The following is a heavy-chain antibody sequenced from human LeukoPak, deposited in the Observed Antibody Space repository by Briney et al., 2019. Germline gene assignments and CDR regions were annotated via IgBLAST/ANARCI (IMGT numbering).Heavy chain of an antibody. J-gene: IGHJ4*02. D-gene: IGHD3-10*01. CDR1: NGPFSDYY. V-gene: IGHV4-34*01. Sequence: SETLSLTCAVYNGPFSDYYWSWIRQPPGKGLEWIGEINHSGSTNYNPSLKSRVTISVDKSKNQFSLKLSSVTAADTAVYYCARGVTMVRGVFDYWGQGTLVTVSS. CDR3: ARGVTMVRGVFDY. CDR2: INHSGST.